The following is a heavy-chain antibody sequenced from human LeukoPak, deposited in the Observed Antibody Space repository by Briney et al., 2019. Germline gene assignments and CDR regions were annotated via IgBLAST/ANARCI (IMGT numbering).Heavy chain of an antibody. Sequence: SETLSLTCTVSGGSISTYYWSWIRQPAGKGLEWIGRIYTSGSTNYNPSLKSRVTMSVDTSKNQFSLKLSSVTAADTAVYYCARWADYSSSYWFDPWSQGTLVTVST. D-gene: IGHD6-6*01. CDR1: GGSISTYY. CDR2: IYTSGST. CDR3: ARWADYSSSYWFDP. V-gene: IGHV4-4*07. J-gene: IGHJ5*02.